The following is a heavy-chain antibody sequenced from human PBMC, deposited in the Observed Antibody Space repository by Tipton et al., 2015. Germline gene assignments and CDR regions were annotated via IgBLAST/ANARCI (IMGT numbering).Heavy chain of an antibody. D-gene: IGHD3-16*02. V-gene: IGHV3-53*01. CDR3: AKDRSFWV. J-gene: IGHJ3*01. CDR1: GFTVSSNY. Sequence: SLRLSCAASGFTVSSNYMTWVRQAPGKGLEWVSVIYSGGSTYYADSVKGRFTISRDNSKNTMYLQMNNLGVEDTAVYYCAKDRSFWVWGQGTMVTVSS. CDR2: IYSGGST.